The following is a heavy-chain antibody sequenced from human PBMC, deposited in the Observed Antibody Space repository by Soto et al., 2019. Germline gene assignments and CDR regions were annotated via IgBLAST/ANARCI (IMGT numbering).Heavy chain of an antibody. CDR2: IYYSGST. J-gene: IGHJ4*01. V-gene: IGHV4-59*01. CDR3: VRDRDLDRDMVHGDF. CDR1: GCSISSYY. Sequence: SETLSLTCTVSGCSISSYYWSWIRQPPGKGLEWIGYIYYSGSTNYNPSLKSRVTISVDTSKNQFSLKLSSVTAADTAVYYCVRDRDLDRDMVHGDFWGQGTLVTVSS. D-gene: IGHD5-18*01.